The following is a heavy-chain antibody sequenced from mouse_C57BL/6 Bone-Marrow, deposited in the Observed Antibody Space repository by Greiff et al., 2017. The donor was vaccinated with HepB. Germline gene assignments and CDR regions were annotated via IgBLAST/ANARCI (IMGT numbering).Heavy chain of an antibody. CDR2: ISYDGSN. D-gene: IGHD1-1*01. V-gene: IGHV3-6*01. Sequence: EVKLMESGPGLVKPSQSLSLTCSVTGYSITSGYYWNWIRQFPGNKLEWMGYISYDGSNNYNPSLKNRISITRDTSKNQFFLKLNSVTTEDTATYYCARGGYYGSKRYFDYWGQGTTLTVSS. J-gene: IGHJ2*01. CDR3: ARGGYYGSKRYFDY. CDR1: GYSITSGYY.